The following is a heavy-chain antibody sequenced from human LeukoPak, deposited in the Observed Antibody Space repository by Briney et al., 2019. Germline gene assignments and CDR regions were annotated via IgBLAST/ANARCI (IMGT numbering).Heavy chain of an antibody. CDR2: IYHSGST. CDR3: ARDFPGSDAFDI. CDR1: GYSISSGYY. Sequence: SETLSLTCTVSGYSISSGYYWGWIRQPPGKGLEWIGSIYHSGSTYYNPSLKSRVTISVDTSKNQFSLKLSSVTAADTAVYYCARDFPGSDAFDIWGQGTLVTVSS. V-gene: IGHV4-38-2*02. J-gene: IGHJ3*02. D-gene: IGHD3-10*01.